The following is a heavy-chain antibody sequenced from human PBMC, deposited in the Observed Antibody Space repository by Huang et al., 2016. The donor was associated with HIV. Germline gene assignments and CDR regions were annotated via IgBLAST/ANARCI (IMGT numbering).Heavy chain of an antibody. Sequence: QVQLMQSGPEVKKPGASVRVSCKASGYSFTTYGLNWVRQAPGHGLEWMGWVSPYSTKPDNAEKFQARVTMTRDTPKTTAYMELRSLRSDDTAIYYCATDYYANFDYWGQGTLVTISS. V-gene: IGHV1-18*04. D-gene: IGHD2-2*01. CDR2: VSPYSTKP. CDR1: GYSFTTYG. CDR3: ATDYYANFDY. J-gene: IGHJ4*02.